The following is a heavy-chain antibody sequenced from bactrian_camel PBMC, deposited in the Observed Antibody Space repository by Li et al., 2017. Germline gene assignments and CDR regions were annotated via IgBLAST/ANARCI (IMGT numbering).Heavy chain of an antibody. CDR2: INVGSTRT. CDR3: ANLWVEYPCGS. Sequence: VQLVESGGGSVQPGGSLRVSCVGSGFTFNHDWIHWVRQAPGKGLEWVSGINVGSTRTCYADSVKGRFTISRDNAMNTLSLQMNSLKTEDTAVYYCANLWVEYPCGSWGQGTQVTVS. J-gene: IGHJ6*01. V-gene: IGHV3S1*01. D-gene: IGHD3*01. CDR1: GFTFNHDW.